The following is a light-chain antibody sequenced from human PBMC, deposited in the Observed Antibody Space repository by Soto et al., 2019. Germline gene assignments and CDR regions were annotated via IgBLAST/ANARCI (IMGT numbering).Light chain of an antibody. J-gene: IGLJ2*01. V-gene: IGLV2-23*02. CDR3: CSYAGCTSLV. Sequence: QSVLTQPASVSGSPGQSITISCTGTSSDVGSYNLVSWYQQHPGKAPKVIIYEVIKRPSGVSNRFSGSKSGNTASLTISGLQAEDEAEYYCCSYAGCTSLVFGGGTKLTVL. CDR1: SSDVGSYNL. CDR2: EVI.